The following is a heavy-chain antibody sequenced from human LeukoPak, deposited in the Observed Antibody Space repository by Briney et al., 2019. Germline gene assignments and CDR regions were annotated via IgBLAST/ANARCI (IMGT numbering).Heavy chain of an antibody. V-gene: IGHV5-10-1*01. CDR2: IDPSDSYT. CDR3: ARLFPSMGFGGPIGGNWFDP. CDR1: GYSFTSYW. J-gene: IGHJ5*02. Sequence: GESLMISCKGSGYSFTSYWISWVRQMPGKGLEWMGRIDPSDSYTNYSPSFQGHVTISADESISTAYLQWSSLKASDTAMYYCARLFPSMGFGGPIGGNWFDPWGQGTLVTVSS. D-gene: IGHD3-10*01.